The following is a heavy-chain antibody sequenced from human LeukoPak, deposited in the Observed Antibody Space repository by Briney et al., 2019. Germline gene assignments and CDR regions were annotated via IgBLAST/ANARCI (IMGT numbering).Heavy chain of an antibody. CDR3: ARSQTYCGGDCYSWGDGGY. CDR2: INTDNGNT. Sequence: GASVKVSCKASGYTFTNYAMHWVRQAPGQRLEWMGWINTDNGNTKYSQKFQGRVTMTRDTSTSTVYMELSSLRSEDTAVYYCARSQTYCGGDCYSWGDGGYWGQGTLVTVSS. J-gene: IGHJ4*02. CDR1: GYTFTNYA. D-gene: IGHD2-21*02. V-gene: IGHV1-3*04.